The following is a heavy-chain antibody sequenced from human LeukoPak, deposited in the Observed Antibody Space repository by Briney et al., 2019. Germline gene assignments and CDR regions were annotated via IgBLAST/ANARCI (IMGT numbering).Heavy chain of an antibody. CDR1: GGSISTYY. CDR3: ARRGHSGSYYTFDY. Sequence: SETLSLTCTVSGGSISTYYWGWIRQPPGKELEWIASIYYSGSTNFNPSLKSRVTISVDTSKNQFSLKLRSVTAADTAVYYCARRGHSGSYYTFDYWGQGTLVAVSS. J-gene: IGHJ4*02. D-gene: IGHD1-26*01. V-gene: IGHV4-59*01. CDR2: IYYSGST.